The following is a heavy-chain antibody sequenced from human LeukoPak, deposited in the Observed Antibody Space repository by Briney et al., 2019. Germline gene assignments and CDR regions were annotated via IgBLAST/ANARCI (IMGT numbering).Heavy chain of an antibody. CDR3: AKRTAERAGSFDL. V-gene: IGHV3-23*01. CDR1: GFTFSNYA. J-gene: IGHJ2*01. CDR2: ISGSGGDT. D-gene: IGHD5-24*01. Sequence: GGSLRLSCAASGFTFSNYAMSWVRQAPGKGLEWVSAISGSGGDTHYADSVKGRFTISRDNSKNTLYLQMNSLRAADTAVYYCAKRTAERAGSFDLWGRGTLVTVSS.